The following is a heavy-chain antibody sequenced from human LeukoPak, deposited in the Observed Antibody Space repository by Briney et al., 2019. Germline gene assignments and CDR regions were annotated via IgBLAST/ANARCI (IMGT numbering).Heavy chain of an antibody. V-gene: IGHV1-3*03. J-gene: IGHJ4*02. CDR1: RSTFTDYA. CDR3: ARGGKQWRGGNYFDS. D-gene: IGHD6-19*01. CDR2: ITTGRGET. Sequence: ASVKVSCKASRSTFTDYALHWVRQAPGQSLEWMGWITTGRGETRYSQEFQRRITFTRDTSASTVYMDLSDLRSEDTAVYYCARGGKQWRGGNYFDSWGQGTLVAVSS.